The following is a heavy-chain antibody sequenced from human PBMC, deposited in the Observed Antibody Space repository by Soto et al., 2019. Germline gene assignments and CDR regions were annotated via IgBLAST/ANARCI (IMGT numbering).Heavy chain of an antibody. CDR3: VTGHWNYFDY. D-gene: IGHD3-3*01. V-gene: IGHV3-30*03. J-gene: IGHJ4*02. CDR2: ISNDESNT. Sequence: QVPLVESGGGVVQPGWSLRLSCAASGFTFSNNGMHWVRQAPGKGLEWVAFISNDESNTYYVDSVKGRFSISRDNSQNTLDLKMNSRRGEDTAVYYCVTGHWNYFDYWGQGTLVTVAS. CDR1: GFTFSNNG.